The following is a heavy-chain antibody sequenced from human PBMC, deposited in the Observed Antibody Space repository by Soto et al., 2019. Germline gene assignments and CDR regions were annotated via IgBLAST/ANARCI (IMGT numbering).Heavy chain of an antibody. Sequence: QVQLVQSGAEVKKPGSSVKVSCKASGGTFSSYAISWVRQAPGQGLEWMGGIIPIFGTANYAQKFQGRVTITADESTSTAYMELSSLRSEDTAVYYCARHPRQTCYYGMDVWGQGTTVTVSS. J-gene: IGHJ6*02. CDR2: IIPIFGTA. V-gene: IGHV1-69*12. CDR1: GGTFSSYA. CDR3: ARHPRQTCYYGMDV.